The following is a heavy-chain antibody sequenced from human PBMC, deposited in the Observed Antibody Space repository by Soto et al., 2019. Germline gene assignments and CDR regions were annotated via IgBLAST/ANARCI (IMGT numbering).Heavy chain of an antibody. CDR3: ARCVYGLEYYYYGMDV. J-gene: IGHJ6*02. Sequence: ASVKVSCTASGYTFTSYAMHWVRQAPGQRLEWMGWINAGNGNTKYSQKFQGRVTITRDTSASTAYMELSSLRSEDTAVYYCARCVYGLEYYYYGMDVWGQGTTVTVSS. D-gene: IGHD1-1*01. CDR1: GYTFTSYA. CDR2: INAGNGNT. V-gene: IGHV1-3*01.